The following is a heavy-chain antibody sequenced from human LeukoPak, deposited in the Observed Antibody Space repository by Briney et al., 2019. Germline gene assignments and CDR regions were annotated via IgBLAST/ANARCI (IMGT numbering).Heavy chain of an antibody. Sequence: GGSLRLSCAASGCTFKDYYMSWLRQAPGKGLEWVSYMSGSGGFTTFYADSVKGRFTISRDDAKNLLYLQMHNLRSEDTAVYFCARDTVYGNYYFDNWGQGILVTVS. D-gene: IGHD4-11*01. CDR3: ARDTVYGNYYFDN. CDR2: MSGSGGFTT. J-gene: IGHJ4*02. V-gene: IGHV3-11*01. CDR1: GCTFKDYY.